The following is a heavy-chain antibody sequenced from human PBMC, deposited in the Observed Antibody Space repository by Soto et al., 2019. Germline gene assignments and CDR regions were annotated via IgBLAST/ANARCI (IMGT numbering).Heavy chain of an antibody. V-gene: IGHV4-31*03. CDR3: ARKDSGYADYMDV. J-gene: IGHJ6*03. D-gene: IGHD5-12*01. Sequence: QVQLQESGPGLVKPSQTLSLTCTVSGGSISRGGYYWSWIRQHPGKGLEWIGYIYYSGGTYYNPSLKRRVTISVDTSENQSSLRLSSVTAADTAVYYCARKDSGYADYMDVWSKGTTVTVSS. CDR2: IYYSGGT. CDR1: GGSISRGGYY.